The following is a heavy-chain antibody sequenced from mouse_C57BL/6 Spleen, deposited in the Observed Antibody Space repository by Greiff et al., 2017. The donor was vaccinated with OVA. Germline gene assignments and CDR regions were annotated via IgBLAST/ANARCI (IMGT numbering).Heavy chain of an antibody. CDR3: ARKRDYVSMDY. D-gene: IGHD2-4*01. CDR1: GFSLTSYG. Sequence: VQLQQSGPGLVQPSQSLSITCTVSGFSLTSYGVHWVRQSPGKGLEWLGVIWRGGSTDYNAAFISRLSISKDNSKSQVFFKMNSLQADDTAIYYCARKRDYVSMDYWGQGTSVTVSS. V-gene: IGHV2-2*01. CDR2: IWRGGST. J-gene: IGHJ4*01.